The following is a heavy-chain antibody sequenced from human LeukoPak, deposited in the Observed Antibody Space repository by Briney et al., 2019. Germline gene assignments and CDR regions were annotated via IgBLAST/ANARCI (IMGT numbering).Heavy chain of an antibody. CDR2: ISSSSSYT. V-gene: IGHV3-11*05. J-gene: IGHJ4*02. Sequence: GGSLRLSCAASGFTFSDYYMSWIRQAPGKGLEWVSYISSSSSYTNYADSVKGRFTISRDNAKNSLYLQMNSLRAKDTAVYYCARGRSIVHFDYWGQGTLVTVSS. CDR3: ARGRSIVHFDY. D-gene: IGHD6-6*01. CDR1: GFTFSDYY.